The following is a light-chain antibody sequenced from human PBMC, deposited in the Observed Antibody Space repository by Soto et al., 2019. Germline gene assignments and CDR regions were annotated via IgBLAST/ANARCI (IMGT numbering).Light chain of an antibody. V-gene: IGLV1-44*01. CDR2: SDN. J-gene: IGLJ1*01. Sequence: QSVLTQPPSASGTPGQRVTISCSGSSSNIGTNTVAWYQQLPRMAPKLLIYSDNQRPSGVPDRFSGSKSGTSASLAISELQSEDEADYYCAAWDDSLNGPVFGTGTKVTVL. CDR1: SSNIGTNT. CDR3: AAWDDSLNGPV.